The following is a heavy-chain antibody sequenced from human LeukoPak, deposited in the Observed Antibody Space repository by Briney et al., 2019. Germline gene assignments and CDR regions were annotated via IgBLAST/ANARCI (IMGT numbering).Heavy chain of an antibody. D-gene: IGHD3-22*01. Sequence: EASVKVSCKASGYTFTSYYMHWVRQAPGQGLEWMGIINPSGGSTSYAQKFQGKVTMTRDMSTSTVYMELSSLRSEDTAVYYCARVGWYYYDSSGYYRTTEYFQHWGQGTLVTVSS. CDR3: ARVGWYYYDSSGYYRTTEYFQH. J-gene: IGHJ1*01. V-gene: IGHV1-46*01. CDR1: GYTFTSYY. CDR2: INPSGGST.